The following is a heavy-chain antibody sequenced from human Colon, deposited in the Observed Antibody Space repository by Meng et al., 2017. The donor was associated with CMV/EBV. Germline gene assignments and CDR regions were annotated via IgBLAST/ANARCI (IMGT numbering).Heavy chain of an antibody. Sequence: VSGASIRSDGYYWTWARQRPGKGLEWIGHIYHRGTTYYNPSLKSRVTISVGTSKNQLSLRLTSVIAADTAVYYCARDRRTASETLDYWGPGTLVTVSS. CDR3: ARDRRTASETLDY. CDR1: GASIRSDGYY. V-gene: IGHV4-31*02. J-gene: IGHJ4*02. CDR2: IYHRGTT. D-gene: IGHD2-21*02.